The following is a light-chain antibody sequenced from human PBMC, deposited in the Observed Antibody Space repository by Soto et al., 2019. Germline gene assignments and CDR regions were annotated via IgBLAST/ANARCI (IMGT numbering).Light chain of an antibody. CDR1: QYISIY. Sequence: DIQMTQSQSSLSASVGDRVTITCRASQYISIYLNWYQQKPGKAPKVLISAASSLQSGVPPRFSGSGSATDFTLTISSLQPEDFATYYCQQSYSRPITFGGGTKVDIK. J-gene: IGKJ4*01. CDR2: AAS. V-gene: IGKV1-39*01. CDR3: QQSYSRPIT.